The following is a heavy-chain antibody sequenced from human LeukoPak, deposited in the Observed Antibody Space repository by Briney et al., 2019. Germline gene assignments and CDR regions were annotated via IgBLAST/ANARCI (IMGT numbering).Heavy chain of an antibody. CDR2: INHSGST. Sequence: PSETLSLTCTVSGGSISSGDYYWSWIRQPPGKGLEWIGEINHSGSTNYNPSLKSRVTISVDTSKNQFSLKLSSVTAADTAVYYCARGPYADYWGQGTLVTASS. CDR3: ARGPYADY. V-gene: IGHV4-39*07. CDR1: GGSISSGDYY. D-gene: IGHD4-17*01. J-gene: IGHJ4*02.